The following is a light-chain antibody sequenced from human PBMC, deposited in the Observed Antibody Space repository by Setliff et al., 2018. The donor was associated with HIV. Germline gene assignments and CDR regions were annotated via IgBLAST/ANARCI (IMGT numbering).Light chain of an antibody. J-gene: IGLJ1*01. CDR3: SSFTSSSTYGSYTSSSTYV. CDR2: DVS. CDR1: SSDVGGYNH. V-gene: IGLV2-14*03. Sequence: QSALAQPASVSGSPGQSITISCTGTSSDVGGYNHVSWYQQHPDKAPKLMIYDVSSRPSGVSNRFSGSKSANTASLTISGLQAEDEADYYCSSFTSSSTYGSYTSSSTYVFGIGT.